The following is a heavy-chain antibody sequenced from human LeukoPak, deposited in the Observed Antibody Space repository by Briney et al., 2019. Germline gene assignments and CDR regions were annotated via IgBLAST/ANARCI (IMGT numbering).Heavy chain of an antibody. CDR1: GFTFSSYA. CDR2: ISGSGGST. Sequence: GGSLRLSCAASGFTFSSYAMSWVRQAPGKGLEWVSAISGSGGSTYYADSVKGRFTISRDNSKNTLYLQMNSLRAEDTAVYYCAKESDYDIWTPGNFDIWGQGTMVTVSS. CDR3: AKESDYDIWTPGNFDI. D-gene: IGHD3-9*01. J-gene: IGHJ3*02. V-gene: IGHV3-23*01.